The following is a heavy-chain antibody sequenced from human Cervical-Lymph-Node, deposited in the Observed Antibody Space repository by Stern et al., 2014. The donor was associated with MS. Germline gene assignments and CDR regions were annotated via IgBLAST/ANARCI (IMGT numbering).Heavy chain of an antibody. CDR2: IYQRWSS. CDR1: GGSISSSNW. V-gene: IGHV4-4*02. CDR3: AACSSTSCHARFDY. Sequence: VQLVESGPGLVKPSGTLSLTCAVSGGSISSSNWGSWVRQPPGKGLEWIGEIYQRWSSNFNPSLKSRVTISVDKSKNEFSLKLSSVTAADTAVYYCAACSSTSCHARFDYWGQGTLVTVSS. D-gene: IGHD2-2*01. J-gene: IGHJ4*02.